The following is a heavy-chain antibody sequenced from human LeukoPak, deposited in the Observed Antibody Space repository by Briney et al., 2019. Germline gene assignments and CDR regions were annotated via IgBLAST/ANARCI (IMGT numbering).Heavy chain of an antibody. CDR3: ARDGHPGLLHWFDP. D-gene: IGHD2-15*01. V-gene: IGHV1-18*01. CDR2: ISAYNGNT. CDR1: GYTFTYYG. J-gene: IGHJ5*02. Sequence: ASVKVSCKASGYTFTYYGLNWVRQAPGQGLEWMGWISAYNGNTNYAQKLQGRVTMTTDTSTSTAYMELRSLRSDDTAVYYCARDGHPGLLHWFDPWGQGTLVTVSS.